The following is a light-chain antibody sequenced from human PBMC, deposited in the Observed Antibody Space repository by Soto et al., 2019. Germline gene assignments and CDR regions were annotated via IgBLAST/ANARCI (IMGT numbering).Light chain of an antibody. CDR2: DAS. J-gene: IGKJ4*01. CDR3: QQRHTWPLT. Sequence: EIVLTQSPATLSLSAGERATLSCRASQSISTHLAWYQQRPGQAPRLLIYDASNRATGIPARFSGSGSGTDFTLSISSLEPEDFAVYYCQQRHTWPLTFGGGTKVEIK. V-gene: IGKV3-11*01. CDR1: QSISTH.